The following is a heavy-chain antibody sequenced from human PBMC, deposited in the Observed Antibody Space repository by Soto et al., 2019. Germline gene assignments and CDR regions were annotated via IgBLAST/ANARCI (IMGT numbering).Heavy chain of an antibody. V-gene: IGHV1-69*01. D-gene: IGHD3-22*01. CDR2: SIPILGTA. Sequence: QVQLVQSGAEGKKPGSSVNVSCKASGGTFSSYAISWLLQAPGHGLEWMGGSIPILGTANYAQKFQGRGTITADESTSTAYMELSSMRSEDTAVYYCARDRSYDSQSKEFDPWGQGTLVTGSS. CDR1: GGTFSSYA. CDR3: ARDRSYDSQSKEFDP. J-gene: IGHJ5*02.